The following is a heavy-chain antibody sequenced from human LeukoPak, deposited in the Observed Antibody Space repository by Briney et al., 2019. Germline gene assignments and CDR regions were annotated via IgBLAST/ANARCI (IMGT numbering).Heavy chain of an antibody. CDR2: ISYDGSNK. D-gene: IGHD5-12*01. V-gene: IGHV3-30*18. CDR3: AKDQGYSGYDYFFPTDP. J-gene: IGHJ5*02. CDR1: GFTVSSKY. Sequence: GGSLRLPCAASGFTVSSKYMGWVRQAPGKGLEWVAVISYDGSNKYYADSVKGRFTISRDNSKNTLYLQMNSLRAEDTAVYYCAKDQGYSGYDYFFPTDPWGQGTLVTVPS.